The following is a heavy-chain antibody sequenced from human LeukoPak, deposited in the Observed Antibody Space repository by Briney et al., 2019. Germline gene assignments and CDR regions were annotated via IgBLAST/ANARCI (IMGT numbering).Heavy chain of an antibody. Sequence: SETLSLTCTVSGDSISSGSYYWSWIRQPAGKGLEWIGRIYTSGSTNYNPSLKSRVTISVDTSKNQFSLKLRSVTAADTAVYYCASHHYGLGSFDPWGQGTLVTVSS. CDR3: ASHHYGLGSFDP. V-gene: IGHV4-61*02. CDR1: GDSISSGSYY. D-gene: IGHD3-10*01. J-gene: IGHJ5*01. CDR2: IYTSGST.